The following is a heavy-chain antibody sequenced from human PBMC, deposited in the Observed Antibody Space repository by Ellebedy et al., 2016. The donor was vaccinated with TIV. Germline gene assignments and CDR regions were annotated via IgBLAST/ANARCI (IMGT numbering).Heavy chain of an antibody. V-gene: IGHV3-7*03. CDR2: INQDGSEK. CDR3: ARAVGGSSSL. J-gene: IGHJ4*02. Sequence: GGSLRLSCAASGFTLSSYWMSWVRQAPGKGREWVASINQDGSEKYYVDSVKGRFSISRDNAKNSLYLQMNSLRAEDTAVYYCARAVGGSSSLWGQGTLVTVSS. CDR1: GFTLSSYW. D-gene: IGHD6-13*01.